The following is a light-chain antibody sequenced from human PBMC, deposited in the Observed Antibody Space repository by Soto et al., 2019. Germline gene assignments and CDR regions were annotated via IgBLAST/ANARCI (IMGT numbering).Light chain of an antibody. J-gene: IGKJ1*01. V-gene: IGKV3-15*01. CDR3: QQYNSYET. CDR1: ESVSTN. CDR2: GAS. Sequence: EIEMTQSPATLSLAPGEGVTLSCRASESVSTNLAWYQQKAGQAPRLLIYGASTRATGIPARFSGSGSGTEFTLTISSLQPDDFATYYCQQYNSYETFGQGTKVDIK.